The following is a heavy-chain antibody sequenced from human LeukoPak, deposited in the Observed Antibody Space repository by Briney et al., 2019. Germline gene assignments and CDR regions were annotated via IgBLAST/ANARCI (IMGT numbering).Heavy chain of an antibody. D-gene: IGHD7-27*01. CDR3: ARMGTGVSAFDI. CDR1: GFTFSSYS. Sequence: GGSLRLSCAASGFTFSSYSMNWVRQAPGKGLEWVSSISSSSSYIYYADSVKGRFTISRGNAKNSLYLQMNSLRAEDTAVYYCARMGTGVSAFDIWGQGTMVTVSS. J-gene: IGHJ3*02. CDR2: ISSSSSYI. V-gene: IGHV3-21*01.